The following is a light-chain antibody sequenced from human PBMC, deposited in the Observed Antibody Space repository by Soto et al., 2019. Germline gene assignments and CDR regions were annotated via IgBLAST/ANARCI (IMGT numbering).Light chain of an antibody. Sequence: EIVLTQSPGTLSLSPGERATLSCRASQSVSSSYLAWYQQKPGQAPRLLIYGASSMATGVPDRFSGSGSGTDFTLTISRLEPEDFAVYYCQQYGSSGTFGGGTKVEIK. V-gene: IGKV3-20*01. J-gene: IGKJ4*01. CDR3: QQYGSSGT. CDR1: QSVSSSY. CDR2: GAS.